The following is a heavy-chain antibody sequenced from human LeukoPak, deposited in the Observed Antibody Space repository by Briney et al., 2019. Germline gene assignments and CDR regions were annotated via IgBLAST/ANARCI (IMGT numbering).Heavy chain of an antibody. J-gene: IGHJ4*02. Sequence: SETLSLTCGVSGGAITNYYWSWIRQPPGKGLEWIGYIYYSGSTNYNPSLKSRVTISVDTSKNQFSLKLSSVTAADTAVYYCASLLAAAGNYFDYWGQGTLVTVSS. V-gene: IGHV4-59*08. D-gene: IGHD6-13*01. CDR1: GGAITNYY. CDR2: IYYSGST. CDR3: ASLLAAAGNYFDY.